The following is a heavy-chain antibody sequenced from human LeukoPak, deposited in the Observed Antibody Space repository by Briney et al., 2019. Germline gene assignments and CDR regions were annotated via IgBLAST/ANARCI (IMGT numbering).Heavy chain of an antibody. CDR2: MNPNSGST. D-gene: IGHD5-12*01. J-gene: IGHJ4*02. CDR3: ARGRSTGYPYYFEY. CDR1: GYTFISHD. Sequence: ASVKVSCKASGYTFISHDINWVRQATGQGLEWMGWMNPNSGSTGYAQKFQGRVTITRNTSISTAYMELSGLRSEDTAVYYCARGRSTGYPYYFEYWGQGTLVTVSS. V-gene: IGHV1-8*01.